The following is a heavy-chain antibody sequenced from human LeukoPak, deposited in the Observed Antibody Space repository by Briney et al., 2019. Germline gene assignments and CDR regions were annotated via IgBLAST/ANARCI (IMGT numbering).Heavy chain of an antibody. CDR2: ILPILGIA. V-gene: IGHV1-69*04. CDR1: GRTFSSYA. Sequence: SVKVSCKASGRTFSSYAISWVRQAPGQGLEWMGRILPILGIANYAQKFQGRVMITAVESTNTVNMELNSLRSEDTAVYYCAIRHCGGECHPTNYYYYGIHVWGQGTTVTVSS. D-gene: IGHD2-21*01. J-gene: IGHJ6*02. CDR3: AIRHCGGECHPTNYYYYGIHV.